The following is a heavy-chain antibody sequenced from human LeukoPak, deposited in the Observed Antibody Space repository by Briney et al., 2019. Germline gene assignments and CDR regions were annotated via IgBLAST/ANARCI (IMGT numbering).Heavy chain of an antibody. Sequence: GGSLRVSCAASGFTFSSHGISWVRQAPGKGLEWVSSISGSGDNTHYADSVKGRFTISRDNSKSTLYLQMQSLRAEDTAVYYCTIFNYWGQGTQVTVSS. J-gene: IGHJ4*02. CDR3: TIFNY. CDR2: ISGSGDNT. V-gene: IGHV3-23*01. D-gene: IGHD3-3*02. CDR1: GFTFSSHG.